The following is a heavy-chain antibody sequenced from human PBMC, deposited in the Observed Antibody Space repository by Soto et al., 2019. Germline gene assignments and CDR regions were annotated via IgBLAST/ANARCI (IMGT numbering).Heavy chain of an antibody. CDR3: ARDRVCTSATCGECDYYYYYGMDV. CDR1: GFTFSNYA. J-gene: IGHJ6*02. V-gene: IGHV3-30*04. Sequence: PGGSLRLSCAASGFTFSNYAMHWVRQAPGKGLEWVAIISYDGNNKYNADSVKGRFTISRDNSKNTLYLQMNSLRAEDTAVYYCARDRVCTSATCGECDYYYYYGMDVWGQGTTVTVPS. CDR2: ISYDGNNK. D-gene: IGHD2-2*01.